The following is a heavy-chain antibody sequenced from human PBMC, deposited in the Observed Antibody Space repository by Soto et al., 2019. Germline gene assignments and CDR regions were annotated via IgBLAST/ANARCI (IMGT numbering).Heavy chain of an antibody. D-gene: IGHD2-2*01. V-gene: IGHV3-9*01. CDR1: GFTFDDYA. Sequence: GGSLRLSCAASGFTFDDYAMHWVRQAPGKGLEWVSGISWNSGSIGYADSVKGRFTISRDNAKNSLYLQMNSLRAEDTALYYCAKGFDSYCSSTSYFDYWGQGTLVTVSS. CDR2: ISWNSGSI. J-gene: IGHJ4*02. CDR3: AKGFDSYCSSTSYFDY.